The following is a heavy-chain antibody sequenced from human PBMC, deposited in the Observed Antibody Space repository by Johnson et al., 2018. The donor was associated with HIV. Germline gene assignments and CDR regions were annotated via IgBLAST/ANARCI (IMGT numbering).Heavy chain of an antibody. J-gene: IGHJ3*02. CDR1: GVTFSSYA. V-gene: IGHV3-23*01. Sequence: VLLLESGGGLVQPGGSVRLSCVASGVTFSSYAMSWVRQAPGKGLEWVSGTSNSGTSKYYADAGKGRFTISRDNSKNTLYLQMNSLRGEDTAVYYCAKGTGRVTPGAFDICGQGTMVTVSS. CDR3: AKGTGRVTPGAFDI. D-gene: IGHD4-23*01. CDR2: TSNSGTSK.